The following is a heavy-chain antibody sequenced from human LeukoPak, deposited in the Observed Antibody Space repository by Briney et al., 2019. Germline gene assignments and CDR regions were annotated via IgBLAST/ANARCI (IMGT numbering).Heavy chain of an antibody. J-gene: IGHJ4*02. CDR3: ARDRRYSSSWYFDY. V-gene: IGHV4-59*01. CDR1: GGSISSYY. Sequence: PSETLSLTCTVSGGSISSYYWSWIRQPPGEGLEWIGYIYYSGSTNYNPSLKSRVTISVDTSKNQFSLKLSSVTAADTAVYYCARDRRYSSSWYFDYWGQGTLVTVSS. D-gene: IGHD6-13*01. CDR2: IYYSGST.